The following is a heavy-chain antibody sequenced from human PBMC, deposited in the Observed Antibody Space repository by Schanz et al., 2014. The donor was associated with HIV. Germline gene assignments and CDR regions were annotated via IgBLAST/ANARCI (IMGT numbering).Heavy chain of an antibody. CDR3: ARGIRRDCSSPSCNTGWFDP. Sequence: QVQLQESGPGLVKPSQTLSLTCAVYGGSLNGYYWTWIRQPPGKGLEWIGEINHSGSTNYNPSLKSRVTISIDTSKNQFSLKRSSVTAADTAVYYCARGIRRDCSSPSCNTGWFDPWGQGTLVTVSS. V-gene: IGHV4-34*09. CDR1: GGSLNGYY. D-gene: IGHD2-2*02. J-gene: IGHJ5*02. CDR2: INHSGST.